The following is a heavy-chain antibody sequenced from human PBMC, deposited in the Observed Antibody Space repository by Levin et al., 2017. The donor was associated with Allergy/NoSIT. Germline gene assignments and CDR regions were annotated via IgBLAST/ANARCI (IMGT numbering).Heavy chain of an antibody. CDR1: GGSISSSTYY. Sequence: PSETLSLTCTVSGGSISSSTYYWGWIRQPPGKGLEWIGSIYYSGSTYYNPSLKSRVTISVDTSKNQFSLKLSSVTAADTAVYYCASPRAGYCSGGSCYVLYWGQGTLVTVSS. CDR2: IYYSGST. CDR3: ASPRAGYCSGGSCYVLY. V-gene: IGHV4-39*01. D-gene: IGHD2-15*01. J-gene: IGHJ4*02.